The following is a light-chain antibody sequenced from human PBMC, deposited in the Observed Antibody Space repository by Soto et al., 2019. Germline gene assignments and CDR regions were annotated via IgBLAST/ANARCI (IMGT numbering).Light chain of an antibody. V-gene: IGKV3-20*01. CDR1: QSVSSSY. CDR3: XQXXXXXXT. J-gene: IGKJ1*01. Sequence: EIVLTQSPGTLSLSPGERXXXXXXXSQSVSSSYLAWYQQKPGQAXRLLIXXASSXAXGXPDRFSGSGSGTDFTLTIXXLXXEDFAVXYXXQXXXXXXTXGQGTKV. CDR2: XAS.